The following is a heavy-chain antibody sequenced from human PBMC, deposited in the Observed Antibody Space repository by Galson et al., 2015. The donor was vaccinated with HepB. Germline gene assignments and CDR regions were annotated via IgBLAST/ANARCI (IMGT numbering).Heavy chain of an antibody. J-gene: IGHJ4*02. CDR3: ARAVRIGDMDY. CDR1: GFSFSGYG. D-gene: IGHD2-15*01. Sequence: SLRLSCAASGFSFSGYGMHWVRQAPGKGLEWVGIIWYDGSKEYYADSVKGRFTISKDNSRDMVYLQMNSLRAEGTAVYHCARAVRIGDMDYWGQGVLVTVSS. CDR2: IWYDGSKE. V-gene: IGHV3-33*01.